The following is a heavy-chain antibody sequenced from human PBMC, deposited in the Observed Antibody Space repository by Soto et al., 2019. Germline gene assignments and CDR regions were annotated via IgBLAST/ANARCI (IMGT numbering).Heavy chain of an antibody. Sequence: PVGSLRLSCATSGFSFISSWMAWVRQAPGKGLEWVGRIKSKTSGETTEYVAPVKGRFTISRDDSKNTFYLQMNSLKTEDTAIYFCAVDDSGWGFGELDYWGQGILVTVSS. CDR1: GFSFISSW. D-gene: IGHD3-10*01. CDR2: IKSKTSGETT. V-gene: IGHV3-15*01. J-gene: IGHJ4*01. CDR3: AVDDSGWGFGELDY.